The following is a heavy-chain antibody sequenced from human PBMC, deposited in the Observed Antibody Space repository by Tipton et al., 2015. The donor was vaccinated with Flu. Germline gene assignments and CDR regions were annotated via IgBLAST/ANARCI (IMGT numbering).Heavy chain of an antibody. CDR1: GDSISSDYY. CDR3: ARRDYSNYVSDPKSCFDP. J-gene: IGHJ5*02. Sequence: TLSLTCTISGDSISSDYYWGWFRQSPGKRLEWIGNIFRTGNTYRHPSFTSRVTISVDRSKNQFSLKVFSVTAADTAVYYCARRDYSNYVSDPKSCFDPWGQGILVSVSS. D-gene: IGHD4-11*01. CDR2: IFRTGNT. V-gene: IGHV4-38-2*02.